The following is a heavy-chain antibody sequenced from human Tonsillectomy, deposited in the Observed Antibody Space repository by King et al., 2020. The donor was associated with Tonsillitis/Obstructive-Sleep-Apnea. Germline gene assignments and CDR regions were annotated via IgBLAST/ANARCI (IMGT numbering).Heavy chain of an antibody. Sequence: VQLVESGGGLGQGGGSLRLSCAASGFTFKNYWMSWVRQAPGKGLEWVANIKQDGSEKYFVDSVKGRFTISRDNAKNSLYLQMNSLRDEDTAVYYCAGDGGIALAEYYFDYWGQGTLVTVSS. V-gene: IGHV3-7*03. D-gene: IGHD6-19*01. CDR1: GFTFKNYW. J-gene: IGHJ4*02. CDR3: AGDGGIALAEYYFDY. CDR2: IKQDGSEK.